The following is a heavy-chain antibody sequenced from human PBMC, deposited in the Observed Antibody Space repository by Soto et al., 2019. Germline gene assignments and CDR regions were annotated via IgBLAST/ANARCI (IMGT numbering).Heavy chain of an antibody. Sequence: EVQLVESGGGLVKPGGSLRLSCAASGFTFSSYSMNWVRQAPGKGLEWVSSISSSSSYIYYADSVKGRFTISRDNAKNSLYLQMNSLRAEDTAVYYXARDLGYCSGGSFFGYFDYWGQGTLVTVSS. J-gene: IGHJ4*02. V-gene: IGHV3-21*01. CDR3: ARDLGYCSGGSFFGYFDY. CDR1: GFTFSSYS. CDR2: ISSSSSYI. D-gene: IGHD2-15*01.